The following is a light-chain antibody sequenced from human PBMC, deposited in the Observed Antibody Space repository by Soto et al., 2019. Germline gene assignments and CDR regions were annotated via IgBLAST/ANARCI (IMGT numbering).Light chain of an antibody. CDR3: LQYNNWPRT. CDR2: GAS. CDR1: QSVSNN. Sequence: EIVMTQSPATLSVSPGERATLSCRASQSVSNNLAWYQQKPGQAPRLLIYGASTRATGIPASFSGSGSGTEFTLTISSLQSEYVAVYYCLQYNNWPRTFGQGIKVEIK. J-gene: IGKJ1*01. V-gene: IGKV3-15*01.